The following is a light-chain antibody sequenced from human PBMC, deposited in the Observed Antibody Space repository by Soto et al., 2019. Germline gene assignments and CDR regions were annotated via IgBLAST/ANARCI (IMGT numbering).Light chain of an antibody. J-gene: IGKJ4*01. CDR1: QRITIN. CDR2: AAS. V-gene: IGKV3-15*01. Sequence: DIVMTQSPATLSLSPGERATVSCRASQRITINLAWYQQKPGQAPRLLIYAASTRATGIPARFSGSGSGTEFTLTISRLEPEDFAVYYCQQYGSSPLTFGGGTKVDI. CDR3: QQYGSSPLT.